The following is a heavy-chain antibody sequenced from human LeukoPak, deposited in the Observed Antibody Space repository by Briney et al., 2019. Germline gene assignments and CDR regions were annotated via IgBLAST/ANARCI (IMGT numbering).Heavy chain of an antibody. V-gene: IGHV4-31*03. Sequence: NPSETLSLTCTVSGGSIRSGAYYWSWIRQRPGKGLERIGYIYYSGSTHYNPSLQSRVSISVDTSQSQFSLKLSSVTAADTAVYYCARGGTSANFQHWGQGTLLTVSS. CDR3: ARGGTSANFQH. CDR2: IYYSGST. CDR1: GGSIRSGAYY. J-gene: IGHJ1*01.